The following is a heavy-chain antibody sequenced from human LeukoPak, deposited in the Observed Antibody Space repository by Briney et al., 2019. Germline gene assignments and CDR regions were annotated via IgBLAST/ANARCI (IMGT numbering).Heavy chain of an antibody. V-gene: IGHV4-59*01. CDR3: ARTNTYYDILTGYYAYYFDY. J-gene: IGHJ4*02. Sequence: SETLSLTCTVSGGSISSYYWSWIRHPPGKGLEWIGYIYYSGSTNYNPSLKSRATISVDTSKNQFSLKLSSVTAADTAVYYCARTNTYYDILTGYYAYYFDYWGQGTLVTVSS. CDR1: GGSISSYY. D-gene: IGHD3-9*01. CDR2: IYYSGST.